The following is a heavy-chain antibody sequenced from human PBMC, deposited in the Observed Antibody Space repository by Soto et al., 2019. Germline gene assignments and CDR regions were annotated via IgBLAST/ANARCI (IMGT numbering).Heavy chain of an antibody. V-gene: IGHV2-5*02. CDR1: GFSLSSPGMN. Sequence: QVTLKESGPTLVKPTQTLTLTCTFSGFSLSSPGMNVGWIRQPPGKALEWLAMIYWDDDKRFNPSLKSRPTTTKDTSKIPVVLTETNTDPVDTGAYYCAHSEGSSWLCDSWGQGTLVAVSS. CDR3: AHSEGSSWLCDS. D-gene: IGHD6-13*01. J-gene: IGHJ4*02. CDR2: IYWDDDK.